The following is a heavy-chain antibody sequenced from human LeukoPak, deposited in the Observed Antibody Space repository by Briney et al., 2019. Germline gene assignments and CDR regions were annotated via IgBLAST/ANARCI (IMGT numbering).Heavy chain of an antibody. CDR2: ISAYNGNT. CDR1: GYTFTSYG. CDR3: ATEAARLVFPPDY. J-gene: IGHJ4*02. Sequence: ASVKASCKASGYTFTSYGISWVRQAPGQGLEWMGWISAYNGNTNYAQKLQGRITMTTDTSTSTAYMELRSLRSDDTAVYYCATEAARLVFPPDYWGQGTLVTVSS. D-gene: IGHD6-6*01. V-gene: IGHV1-18*01.